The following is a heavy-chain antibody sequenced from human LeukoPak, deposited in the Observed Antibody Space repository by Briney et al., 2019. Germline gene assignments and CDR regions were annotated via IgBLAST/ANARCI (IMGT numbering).Heavy chain of an antibody. D-gene: IGHD3-3*01. CDR3: ARVRHYDLNWLDP. J-gene: IGHJ5*02. V-gene: IGHV1-69*13. CDR1: GGTFSSYV. CDR2: IIPIFGTA. Sequence: ASVKVSCKASGGTFSSYVISWVRQAPGQGLEWMGGIIPIFGTANYAQKFQGRVTITADESTSTAYMELSSLRSEDTAVYYCARVRHYDLNWLDPWGQGTLVTVSS.